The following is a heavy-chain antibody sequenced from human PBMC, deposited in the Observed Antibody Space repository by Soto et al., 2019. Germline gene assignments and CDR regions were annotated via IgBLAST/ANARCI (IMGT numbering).Heavy chain of an antibody. V-gene: IGHV4-34*01. J-gene: IGHJ6*02. CDR3: ARMKYYYGSGSYSPPYYYYYYGMDV. D-gene: IGHD3-10*01. CDR1: GGSFSGYY. Sequence: PSETLSLTCAVYGGSFSGYYWSWIRQPPGKGLEWIGEINHSGSTNYNPSLKSRVTISVDTSKNQFSLKLSSVTAADTAVYYCARMKYYYGSGSYSPPYYYYYYGMDVWGQGTTVTVSS. CDR2: INHSGST.